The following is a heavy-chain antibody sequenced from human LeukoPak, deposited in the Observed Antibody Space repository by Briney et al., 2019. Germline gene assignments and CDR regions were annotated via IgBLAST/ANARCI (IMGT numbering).Heavy chain of an antibody. CDR1: GFTFNSYE. D-gene: IGHD5-18*01. V-gene: IGHV3-48*03. CDR2: ISSNATTI. CDR3: ARRQQWDFDY. Sequence: GGSLRLSCAASGFTFNSYEMNWVRQAPGKGLEWISYISSNATTIYYADSVKGRFTISRDNAKNSLYLQMNSLRAEDTALYYCARRQQWDFDYWGQGTLVTVSS. J-gene: IGHJ4*02.